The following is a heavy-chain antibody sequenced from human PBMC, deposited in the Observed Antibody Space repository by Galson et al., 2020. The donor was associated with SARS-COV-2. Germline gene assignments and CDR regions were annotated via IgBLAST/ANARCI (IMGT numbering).Heavy chain of an antibody. CDR3: ARASVVGATYYDF. CDR2: IIPIFGRG. J-gene: IGHJ4*02. V-gene: IGHV1-69*13. Sequence: SVKVSCKASGGSFNTYAVSWVRQAPGQGLEWMGGIIPIFGRGSYAQKFRGRVTITADESTSTTYMELSSLRSEDTAIYYCARASVVGATYYDFWGQGTLVTVSS. CDR1: GGSFNTYA. D-gene: IGHD1-26*01.